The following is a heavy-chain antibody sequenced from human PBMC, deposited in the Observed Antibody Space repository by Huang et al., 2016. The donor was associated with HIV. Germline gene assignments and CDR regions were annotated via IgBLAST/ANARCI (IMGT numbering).Heavy chain of an antibody. J-gene: IGHJ4*02. CDR2: ISSNVYGGTV. V-gene: IGHV3-49*03. Sequence: EVNMVESGGGSVQPGRSLRLSCLTSGFPFRDYAITWFRQAPGKGLEWVGLISSNVYGGTVQYAASVKGRFIISRDDSRNSAYLEMNSPKTEDTGTYYCSTDGEPYYFEYWGRGTRVTVAS. CDR1: GFPFRDYA. CDR3: STDGEPYYFEY.